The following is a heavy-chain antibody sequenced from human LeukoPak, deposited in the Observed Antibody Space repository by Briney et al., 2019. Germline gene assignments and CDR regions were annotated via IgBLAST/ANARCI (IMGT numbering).Heavy chain of an antibody. CDR3: AKEFDSSSYHCDY. CDR1: GFIFSNYG. CDR2: ITASGGST. D-gene: IGHD3-22*01. Sequence: GGSLRLSCAASGFIFSNYGMNWVRQAPGKGLEWVSVITASGGSTSYADSVKGRFTISRDNSKNTLYLQMNSLGAEDTAMYYCAKEFDSSSYHCDYWGQGTLVTVSS. J-gene: IGHJ4*02. V-gene: IGHV3-23*01.